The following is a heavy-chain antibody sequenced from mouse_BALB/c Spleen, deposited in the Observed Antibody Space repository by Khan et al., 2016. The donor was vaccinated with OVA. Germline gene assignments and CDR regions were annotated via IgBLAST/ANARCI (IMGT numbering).Heavy chain of an antibody. Sequence: QVQLQQSGTELARPGASVKLSCKASGYTFTSYWMQWVKQRPGQGLEWIGAIYPGDGNTRYTQKFKGKATLTADKSSGTVYMQLSSLAYEDSAVYYCARGGITTGYFDYWGQGTTLTVSS. CDR2: IYPGDGNT. J-gene: IGHJ2*01. D-gene: IGHD1-1*01. CDR1: GYTFTSYW. CDR3: ARGGITTGYFDY. V-gene: IGHV1-87*01.